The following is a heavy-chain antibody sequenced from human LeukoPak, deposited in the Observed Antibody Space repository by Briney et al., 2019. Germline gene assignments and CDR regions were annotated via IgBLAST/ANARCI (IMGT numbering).Heavy chain of an antibody. CDR3: ARPDEDRGYSYGHNY. CDR1: GGTFSSYA. J-gene: IGHJ4*02. Sequence: SVKVSCKASGGTFSSYAISWVRQAPGQGLEWMGGIIPIFGTANCAQKFQGRVTITADESTSTAYMELSSLRSEDTAVYYCARPDEDRGYSYGHNYWGQGTLVTVSS. D-gene: IGHD5-18*01. CDR2: IIPIFGTA. V-gene: IGHV1-69*01.